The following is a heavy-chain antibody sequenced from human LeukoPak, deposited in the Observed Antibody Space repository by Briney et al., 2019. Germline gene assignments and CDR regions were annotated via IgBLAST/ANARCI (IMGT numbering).Heavy chain of an antibody. CDR3: AKDIGYGAFFDY. J-gene: IGHJ4*02. D-gene: IGHD4-17*01. Sequence: HPGGSLRLSCAASGFTFSNYWMSWVRQAPGKGLEWVANIKQDRSEKYYVDSVEGRFTISRDNAKNSLYLQMNSLRAEDTALYYCAKDIGYGAFFDYWGQGTLVTVSS. CDR1: GFTFSNYW. CDR2: IKQDRSEK. V-gene: IGHV3-7*03.